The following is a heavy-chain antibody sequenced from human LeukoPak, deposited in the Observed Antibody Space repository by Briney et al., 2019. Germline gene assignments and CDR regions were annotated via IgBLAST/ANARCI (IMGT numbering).Heavy chain of an antibody. Sequence: PGGSLRLSCAASGFTISSYAMNWVRQAPGKGLEWVSYISSSSSPINYADSVMGRFTISRDNAKNSLYLQMNSLRDEDTAVYYCARDCRLNCARQPGFDSWGQGTLVTVSS. D-gene: IGHD1-1*01. J-gene: IGHJ5*01. CDR2: ISSSSSPI. CDR1: GFTISSYA. V-gene: IGHV3-48*02. CDR3: ARDCRLNCARQPGFDS.